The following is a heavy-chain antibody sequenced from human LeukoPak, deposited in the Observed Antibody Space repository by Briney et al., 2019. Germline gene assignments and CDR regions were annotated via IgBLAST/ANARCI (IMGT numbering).Heavy chain of an antibody. CDR2: LSGSGSST. V-gene: IGHV3-23*01. CDR3: AKDKGYYFGY. J-gene: IGHJ4*02. Sequence: GGSLRLSCAASGFTFSNACMSWVRQAPGKGLEWVSALSGSGSSTYYADSVKGRFTISRDNSKNTLYLQMNSLRAEDTAVYFCAKDKGYYFGYWGQGTVVTVAS. CDR1: GFTFSNAC.